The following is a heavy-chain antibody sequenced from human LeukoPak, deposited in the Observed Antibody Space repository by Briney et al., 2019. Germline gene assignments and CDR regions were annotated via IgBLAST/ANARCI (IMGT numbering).Heavy chain of an antibody. D-gene: IGHD6-19*01. V-gene: IGHV3-23*01. CDR2: ISGSGGST. J-gene: IGHJ4*02. CDR1: GFTFSSYA. Sequence: GGSLRLSCAASGFTFSSYAMSWVRQAPGKGLEWVSAISGSGGSTYYANSVKRRFTISRDNSKNTLYLQMNSLRAEDTAVYYCAKSAPGYSSGWYGDDYWGQGTLVTVSS. CDR3: AKSAPGYSSGWYGDDY.